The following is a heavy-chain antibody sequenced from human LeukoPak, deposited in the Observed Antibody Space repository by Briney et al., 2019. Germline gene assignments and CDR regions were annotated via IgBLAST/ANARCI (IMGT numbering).Heavy chain of an antibody. CDR3: AKDHYYDSSATLAFDY. J-gene: IGHJ4*02. D-gene: IGHD3-22*01. CDR1: GFTFSSYA. V-gene: IGHV3-23*01. Sequence: GGSLRLSCAASGFTFSSYAMSWVRQAPGKGLEWVSAISGSGGSTYYADSVKGRFTISRDNSKNTLYLQMNSLRAEDTAVYYCAKDHYYDSSATLAFDYWGQGTLVTVSS. CDR2: ISGSGGST.